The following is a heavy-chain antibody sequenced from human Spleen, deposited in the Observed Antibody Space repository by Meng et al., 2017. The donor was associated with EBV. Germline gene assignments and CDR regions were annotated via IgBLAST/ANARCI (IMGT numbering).Heavy chain of an antibody. Sequence: QITLKESGXTLVKXXXTLTLTCTFSGFSLSTSGVGVGWIRQPPGKALEWLALIYWDDDKRYSPSLKSRLTITKDTSKNQVVLTMTNMDPVDTATYYCAPTVGTNWFDPWGQGTLVTVAS. CDR2: IYWDDDK. D-gene: IGHD1-26*01. CDR3: APTVGTNWFDP. J-gene: IGHJ5*02. CDR1: GFSLSTSGVG. V-gene: IGHV2-5*02.